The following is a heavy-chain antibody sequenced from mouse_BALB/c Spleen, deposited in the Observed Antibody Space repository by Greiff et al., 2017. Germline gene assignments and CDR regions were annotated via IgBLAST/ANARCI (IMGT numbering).Heavy chain of an antibody. D-gene: IGHD1-1*01. V-gene: IGHV5-12-1*01. CDR3: ARHPGSSYDD. CDR2: ISSGGGST. CDR1: GFAFSSYD. J-gene: IGHJ2*01. Sequence: EVQVVESGGGLVKPGGSLKLSCAASGFAFSSYDMSWVRQTPEKRLEWVAYISSGGGSTYYPDTVKGRFTISRDNAKNTLYLQMSSLKSEDTAMYYCARHPGSSYDDWGQGTTLTVSS.